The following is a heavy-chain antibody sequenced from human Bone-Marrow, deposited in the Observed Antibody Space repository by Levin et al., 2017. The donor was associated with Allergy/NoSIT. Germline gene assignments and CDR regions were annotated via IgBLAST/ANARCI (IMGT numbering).Heavy chain of an antibody. CDR1: PGFITNYY. V-gene: IGHV4-59*01. CDR2: MYYSGST. J-gene: IGHJ5*02. D-gene: IGHD5-18*01. CDR3: ARSGAGYTYVSNWFDP. Sequence: SGGSLRLSCSVSPGFITNYYWGWFRKSPGRGLEWIAYMYYSGSTEYNPSLQSRVTISLDTSKNQLSLSLTSVTSADTAIYYCARSGAGYTYVSNWFDPWGPGTLVTVSS.